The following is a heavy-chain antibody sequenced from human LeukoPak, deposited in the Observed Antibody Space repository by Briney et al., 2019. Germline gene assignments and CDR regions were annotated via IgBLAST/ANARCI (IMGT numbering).Heavy chain of an antibody. CDR3: ARDYCSGGSCYSSYYYGMDV. D-gene: IGHD2-15*01. V-gene: IGHV4-39*02. J-gene: IGHJ6*02. CDR1: GGSISSSSYY. CDR2: IYYSGST. Sequence: SETLSLTCTVSGGSISSSSYYWGWIRQPPGKGLEWIGSIYYSGSTYYNPSLKSRVTISVDTSKNQFSLKLSSVTAADTAVYYCARDYCSGGSCYSSYYYGMDVWGQGTTVTVSS.